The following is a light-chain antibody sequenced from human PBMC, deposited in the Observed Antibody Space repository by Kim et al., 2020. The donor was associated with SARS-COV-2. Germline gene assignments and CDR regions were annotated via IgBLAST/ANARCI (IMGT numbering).Light chain of an antibody. J-gene: IGLJ1*01. V-gene: IGLV1-40*01. CDR3: QSYDNSLSAYV. CDR2: GNN. CDR1: SSNIGAGYD. Sequence: QSVLTQPPSVSGAPGQTVTISCTGSSSNIGAGYDVHWYQQTPGAAPKRLIYGNNNRPSGVPDRFSGSKSGTSASLAITGLQAEDEADYYCQSYDNSLSAYVFGTGTKVTVL.